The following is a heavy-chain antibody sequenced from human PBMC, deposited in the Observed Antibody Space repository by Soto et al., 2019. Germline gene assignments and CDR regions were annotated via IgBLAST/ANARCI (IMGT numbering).Heavy chain of an antibody. CDR2: LSASSDNT. CDR1: GFTFSIYA. V-gene: IGHV3-23*01. D-gene: IGHD4-4*01. Sequence: PGGSLRLSCAASGFTFSIYAMTWVSQAPGKGLEWVSSLSASSDNTYYADSVKGRFTISRDNSKNTLYLQMNSLRAEDTAVYYCAKDESNSNPLYYFDYWGQGTLVTVSS. J-gene: IGHJ4*02. CDR3: AKDESNSNPLYYFDY.